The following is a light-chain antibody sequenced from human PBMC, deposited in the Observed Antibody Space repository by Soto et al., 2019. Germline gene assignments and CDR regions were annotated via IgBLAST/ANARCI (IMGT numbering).Light chain of an antibody. V-gene: IGLV1-51*02. CDR2: ENN. CDR1: SSNIGNNY. CDR3: GTWDSSLSAPHYV. J-gene: IGLJ1*01. Sequence: QSVLTQPPSVSAAPGQKVTISCSGSSSNIGNNYVSWYQQLPGTAPKLLIYENNKRPSGIPDRFSGSKSGTSATLGITGLQTGDEADYYCGTWDSSLSAPHYVFVTGTKVTVL.